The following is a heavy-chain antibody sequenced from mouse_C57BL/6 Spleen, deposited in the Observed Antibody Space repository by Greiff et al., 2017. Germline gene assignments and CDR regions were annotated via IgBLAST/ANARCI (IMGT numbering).Heavy chain of an antibody. CDR2: INPNNGGT. CDR1: GYTFTDYN. V-gene: IGHV1-18*01. D-gene: IGHD2-5*01. CDR3: ARGGLYYSNSNWYFDV. Sequence: VQLQQSGPELVKPGASVKIPCKASGYTFTDYNMDWVKQSHGKSLEWIGDINPNNGGTIYNQKFKGKATLTVDKSSSTAYMELRSLTSEDTAVYYSARGGLYYSNSNWYFDVWGTGTTVTVSS. J-gene: IGHJ1*03.